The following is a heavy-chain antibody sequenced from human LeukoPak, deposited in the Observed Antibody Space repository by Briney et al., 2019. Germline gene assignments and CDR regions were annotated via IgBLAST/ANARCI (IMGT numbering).Heavy chain of an antibody. D-gene: IGHD2-15*01. CDR2: INHSGST. CDR3: ARGGGWCGGSCYSVMAPYYYYYMDV. V-gene: IGHV4-34*01. J-gene: IGHJ6*03. Sequence: KPSETLSLTCAVYGGSFSGYYWSWIRQPPGKGLEWIGEINHSGSTNYNPSLKSRVTISVDTSKNQFSLKLSSVTAADTAVYYCARGGGWCGGSCYSVMAPYYYYYMDVWGKGTTVTVSS. CDR1: GGSFSGYY.